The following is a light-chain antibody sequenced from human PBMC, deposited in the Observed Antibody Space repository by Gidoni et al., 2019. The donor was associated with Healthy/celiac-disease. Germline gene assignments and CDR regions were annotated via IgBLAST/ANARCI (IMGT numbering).Light chain of an antibody. Sequence: QMTQSPSSLSASVGDRVTITSRASQSISSYLNWYQQKPGKAPKLLIYAASSLQSGVPSRFSGSGSGTDFTLTISSLQPEDFATYYCQQSYSTLITFGQGTRLEIK. CDR1: QSISSY. CDR3: QQSYSTLIT. J-gene: IGKJ5*01. V-gene: IGKV1-39*01. CDR2: AAS.